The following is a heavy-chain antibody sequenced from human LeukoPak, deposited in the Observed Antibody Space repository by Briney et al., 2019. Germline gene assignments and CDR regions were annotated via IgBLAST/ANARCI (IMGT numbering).Heavy chain of an antibody. CDR2: IYYSGST. J-gene: IGHJ4*02. V-gene: IGHV4-31*03. D-gene: IGHD3-22*01. CDR1: GGSISSGGYY. CDR3: ARWEDSSGSYFDY. Sequence: SETLSLTGTFSGGSISSGGYYWSWIRQHPGNGLEWIGYIYYSGSTYYNPSLKSRVTISVDTSKNQFSLKLSSVTAADTAVYYCARWEDSSGSYFDYWGQGTLVTVSS.